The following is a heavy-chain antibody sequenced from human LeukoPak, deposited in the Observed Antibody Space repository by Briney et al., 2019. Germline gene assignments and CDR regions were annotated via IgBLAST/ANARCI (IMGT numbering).Heavy chain of an antibody. Sequence: PSETLSLTCAVYGGSFGGYYWSWIRQPPGKGLEWIGEINHSGSTNYNPSLKSRVTISVDTSKNQFSLKLTSVTAADTAVYYCAPHRRIGAAGIRGYDYWGQGTLVTVSS. J-gene: IGHJ4*02. D-gene: IGHD6-13*01. V-gene: IGHV4-34*01. CDR3: APHRRIGAAGIRGYDY. CDR1: GGSFGGYY. CDR2: INHSGST.